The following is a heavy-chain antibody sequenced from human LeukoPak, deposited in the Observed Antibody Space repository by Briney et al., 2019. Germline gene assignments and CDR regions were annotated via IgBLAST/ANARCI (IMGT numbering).Heavy chain of an antibody. CDR2: IYPGDSDT. CDR1: GYSFTSYW. CDR3: ARQGCSGGSCYDWFDP. J-gene: IGHJ5*02. V-gene: IGHV5-51*01. Sequence: GESLKISCKGSGYSFTSYWIGWVRQMPGKGLEWMGIIYPGDSDTRYSPSFQGQVTISAAKSISTAYLQWSSLKASDTAMYYCARQGCSGGSCYDWFDPWGQGTLVTVSS. D-gene: IGHD2-15*01.